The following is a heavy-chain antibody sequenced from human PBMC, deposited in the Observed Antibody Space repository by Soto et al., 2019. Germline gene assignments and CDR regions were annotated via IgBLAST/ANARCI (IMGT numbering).Heavy chain of an antibody. CDR1: GYTFTSFD. Sequence: QVQLVQSGAELKKPGASVKVSCKASGYTFTSFDINWVRQATGQGLEWMGWMNPNSGNTGYAQKFQGRYTMTTNTSITTAYMELSSLYSEDTAVYYCARSSHSGGRIYYSGMDVWGQGTTVTVSS. CDR3: ARSSHSGGRIYYSGMDV. J-gene: IGHJ6*02. CDR2: MNPNSGNT. D-gene: IGHD2-15*01. V-gene: IGHV1-8*01.